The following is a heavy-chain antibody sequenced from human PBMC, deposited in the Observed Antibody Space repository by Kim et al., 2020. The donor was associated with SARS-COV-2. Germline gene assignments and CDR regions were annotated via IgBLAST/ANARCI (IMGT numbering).Heavy chain of an antibody. D-gene: IGHD7-27*01. J-gene: IGHJ4*02. CDR3: AKESRDWGDFDY. Sequence: GGSLRLSCAASGFTFSTYGMHWVRLAPGMGLEWVAGISRDGRYQSYIDSVKGRFTISRDNSKNTLFLQMNSLRPEDTSMYYCAKESRDWGDFDYWGQGTL. CDR2: ISRDGRYQ. V-gene: IGHV3-30*18. CDR1: GFTFSTYG.